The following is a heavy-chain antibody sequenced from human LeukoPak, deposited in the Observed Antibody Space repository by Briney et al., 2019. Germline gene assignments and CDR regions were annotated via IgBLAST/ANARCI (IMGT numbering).Heavy chain of an antibody. CDR3: ARDRAGETSPIDY. J-gene: IGHJ4*02. V-gene: IGHV1-18*01. CDR2: ISAYNGNT. Sequence: GASVKVSCKASGYTFTSYGISWVRQAPAQGLEWMGWISAYNGNTNYAQKLQARVTITTDTSTSTAYMELRSLRSDDTAVYYCARDRAGETSPIDYWGQGTLVTVSS. D-gene: IGHD1-26*01. CDR1: GYTFTSYG.